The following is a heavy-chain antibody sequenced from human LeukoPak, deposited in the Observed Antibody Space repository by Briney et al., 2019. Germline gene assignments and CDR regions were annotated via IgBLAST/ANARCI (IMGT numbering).Heavy chain of an antibody. CDR2: IYSGGST. CDR3: ARDLHYYSMDA. V-gene: IGHV3-53*01. J-gene: IGHJ6*01. CDR1: GFTVSSNY. D-gene: IGHD5/OR15-5a*01. Sequence: GGSLRLSCAASGFTVSSNYMIWVRQAPAKGLEWVSVIYSGGSTYYADSVKGRFTISRDNSKNKLYLQMNSLRAEDTAVYYFARDLHYYSMDAWGKGTPVTVSS.